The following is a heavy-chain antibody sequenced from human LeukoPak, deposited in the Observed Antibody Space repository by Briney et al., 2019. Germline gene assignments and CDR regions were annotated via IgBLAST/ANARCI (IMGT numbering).Heavy chain of an antibody. CDR3: AREEEDTVTRYYYYGMDV. J-gene: IGHJ6*02. V-gene: IGHV1-18*01. Sequence: GASVKVSCKASGYTFSSYGITWVRQAPGQGLEGMGWISAYNGNTNYAQKLQGRVTMTTDTSTSTAYMELRSLRSDDTAVYYCAREEEDTVTRYYYYGMDVWGQGTTVTVSS. CDR2: ISAYNGNT. D-gene: IGHD4-17*01. CDR1: GYTFSSYG.